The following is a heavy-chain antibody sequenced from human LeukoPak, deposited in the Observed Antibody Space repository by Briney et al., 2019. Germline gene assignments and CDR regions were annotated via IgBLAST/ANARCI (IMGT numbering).Heavy chain of an antibody. Sequence: PGGSLRLSCAASGFSFRSYWMSWVRQAPGKGLEWVANIKQDGSEKYYVDSVKGRFTISKDNAKNSLYLQMNSLRAEDTAVYYCARESPSCGGDCNDYWGQGTLVTVSS. CDR3: ARESPSCGGDCNDY. V-gene: IGHV3-7*05. J-gene: IGHJ4*02. D-gene: IGHD2-21*02. CDR1: GFSFRSYW. CDR2: IKQDGSEK.